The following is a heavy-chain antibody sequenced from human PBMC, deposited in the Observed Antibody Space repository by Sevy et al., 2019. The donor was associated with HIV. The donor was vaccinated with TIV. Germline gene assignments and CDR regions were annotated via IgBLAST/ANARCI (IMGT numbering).Heavy chain of an antibody. CDR2: IDPKSGGT. CDR3: AREFYDSWSGPFDFFYGMDV. V-gene: IGHV1-2*02. CDR1: GYTFTDYY. Sequence: ASVKVSCKASGYTFTDYYTHWVRQAPGQGLEWMGWIDPKSGGTKYAQKFKGRITMTRDTSISTAYFELSRLRSDDTAVYLCAREFYDSWSGPFDFFYGMDVWGHGTTVTVSS. J-gene: IGHJ6*02. D-gene: IGHD3-3*01.